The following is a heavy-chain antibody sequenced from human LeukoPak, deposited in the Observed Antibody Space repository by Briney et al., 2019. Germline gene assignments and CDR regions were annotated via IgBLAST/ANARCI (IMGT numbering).Heavy chain of an antibody. V-gene: IGHV1-18*01. J-gene: IGHJ1*01. CDR3: ARDLYCSGGSCYSSAEYFQH. CDR2: ISAYNGYT. CDR1: GYTFTNYG. Sequence: ASVKVSCKASGYTFTNYGISWVRQAPGQGLEWMGWISAYNGYTDYAQKLQFRVTMTTDTSTSTAYMELRSLRSDDTAVYYCARDLYCSGGSCYSSAEYFQHWGQGTLVTVSS. D-gene: IGHD2-15*01.